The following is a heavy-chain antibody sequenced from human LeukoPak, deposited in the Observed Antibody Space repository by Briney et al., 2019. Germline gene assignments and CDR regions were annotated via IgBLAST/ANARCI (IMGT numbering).Heavy chain of an antibody. Sequence: GSLRLSCAASGFTFSSYLMSWVRQAPGKGLEWVANIKQDGGEKYYVDSVKGRVTISRDNAKNSLCLQMNSLRAEDTAVYYCAKDSLLRLRFLEWTRTGGYYFDYWGQGTLVTVSS. J-gene: IGHJ4*02. D-gene: IGHD3-3*01. CDR1: GFTFSSYL. CDR3: AKDSLLRLRFLEWTRTGGYYFDY. V-gene: IGHV3-7*01. CDR2: IKQDGGEK.